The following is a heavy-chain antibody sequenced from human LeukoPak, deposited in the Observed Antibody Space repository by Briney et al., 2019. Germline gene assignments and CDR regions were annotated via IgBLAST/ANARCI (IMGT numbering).Heavy chain of an antibody. Sequence: PSDTVSLICAVYGGSFSGYYWRWIRQPPGKGLEWIGEINHSGSTNYNPSLKSRVTISVDTSKNQFSLKLSSVTAADTAVYYCARDLGDVVVTARTAFDIWGQGTMVTVSS. D-gene: IGHD2-21*02. CDR2: INHSGST. CDR3: ARDLGDVVVTARTAFDI. CDR1: GGSFSGYY. V-gene: IGHV4-34*01. J-gene: IGHJ3*02.